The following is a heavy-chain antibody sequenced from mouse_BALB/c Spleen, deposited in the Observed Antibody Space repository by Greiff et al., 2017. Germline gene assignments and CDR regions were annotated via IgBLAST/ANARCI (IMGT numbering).Heavy chain of an antibody. J-gene: IGHJ4*01. V-gene: IGHV5-6-3*01. CDR2: INSNGGST. Sequence: EVHLVESGGGLVQPGGSLKLSCAASGFTFSSYGMSWVRQTPDKRLELVATINSNGGSTYYPDSVKGRFTISRDNAKNTLYLQMSSLKSEDTAMYYCARVKYYVSSPYAMDFWGPGTSVTVSS. D-gene: IGHD1-1*01. CDR1: GFTFSSYG. CDR3: ARVKYYVSSPYAMDF.